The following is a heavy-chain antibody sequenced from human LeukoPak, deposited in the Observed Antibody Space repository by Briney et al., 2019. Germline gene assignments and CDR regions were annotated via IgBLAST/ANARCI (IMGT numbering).Heavy chain of an antibody. J-gene: IGHJ5*02. D-gene: IGHD2-15*01. Sequence: ASVKVSCKASGYTFTSYGISWVRQAPGQGLEWMGWISAYNGNTNYAQKLQGRVTMTTDTSTSTAYMELRSLRSDDTAVYYCARDGAYCSGGSCPDNWFDPWGQGTLVTVSS. CDR3: ARDGAYCSGGSCPDNWFDP. CDR1: GYTFTSYG. CDR2: ISAYNGNT. V-gene: IGHV1-18*01.